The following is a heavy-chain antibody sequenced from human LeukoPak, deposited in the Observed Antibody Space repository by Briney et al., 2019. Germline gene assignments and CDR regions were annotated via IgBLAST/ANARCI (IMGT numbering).Heavy chain of an antibody. Sequence: SQTLSLTCTVSGGSISSGGYYWSWIRQHPGKGLEWIGYIYYRGSTYYNPSLKSRVTISVDTSKNQFSLKLSSVTAADTAVYYCARRRGGYGDPGMDVWGKGTTVTVSS. CDR3: ARRRGGYGDPGMDV. V-gene: IGHV4-31*03. D-gene: IGHD4-17*01. CDR1: GGSISSGGYY. J-gene: IGHJ6*04. CDR2: IYYRGST.